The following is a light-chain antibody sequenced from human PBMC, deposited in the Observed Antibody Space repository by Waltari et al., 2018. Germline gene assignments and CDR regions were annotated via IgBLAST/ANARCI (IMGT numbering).Light chain of an antibody. CDR2: KAS. CDR1: QNINSW. J-gene: IGKJ1*01. V-gene: IGKV1-5*03. Sequence: DIQMTQSPSTRSASVGDRVPITCRGSQNINSWLAWYQQIPGKAPRLLFYKASTLQSGVPSRVSGSGSGTEFTLTINSRQTDDFATYYCQQYSSYSSWTFGQGTQV. CDR3: QQYSSYSSWT.